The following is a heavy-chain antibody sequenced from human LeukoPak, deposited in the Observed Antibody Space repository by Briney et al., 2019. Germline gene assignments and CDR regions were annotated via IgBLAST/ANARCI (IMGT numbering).Heavy chain of an antibody. CDR2: INWNGGST. D-gene: IGHD4-17*01. CDR3: ARDPSGYGDYHDAFDI. CDR1: GFTFDDYG. J-gene: IGHJ3*02. Sequence: RAGGSLRLSCAASGFTFDDYGMSWVRQAPGKGLEWVSGINWNGGSTGYADSVKGRFTISRDNAKNSLYPQMNSLRAEDTALYYCARDPSGYGDYHDAFDIWGQGTMVTVSS. V-gene: IGHV3-20*04.